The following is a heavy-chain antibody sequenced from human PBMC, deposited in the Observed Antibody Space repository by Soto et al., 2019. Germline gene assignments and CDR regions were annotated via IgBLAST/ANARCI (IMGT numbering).Heavy chain of an antibody. J-gene: IGHJ4*02. D-gene: IGHD3-10*01. CDR3: TTAPPRGSGSSDY. Sequence: EVQLVESGGGLVKPGGSLRLSCAASGFTFSNAWMSWVRQAPGKGLEWVGRIKSKTDGGTTDYAAPVKGRFTISRDDSQNTLYLQMNSLKTEDTAVYYCTTAPPRGSGSSDYWGQGTLVTVSS. CDR2: IKSKTDGGTT. V-gene: IGHV3-15*01. CDR1: GFTFSNAW.